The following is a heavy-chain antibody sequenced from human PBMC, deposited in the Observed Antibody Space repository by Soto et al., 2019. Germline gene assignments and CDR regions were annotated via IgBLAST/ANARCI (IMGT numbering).Heavy chain of an antibody. CDR1: GFTFSSYS. CDR2: ISSSSSYI. J-gene: IGHJ4*02. D-gene: IGHD3-16*02. CDR3: ARDLNDYIWGSYRQSSGFDY. Sequence: GGSLRLSCAASGFTFSSYSINWVRQAPGKGLEWVSSISSSSSYIYYADSVKGRFTISRDNAKNSLYLQMNSLRAEDTAVYYCARDLNDYIWGSYRQSSGFDYWGQGTLVTVSS. V-gene: IGHV3-21*01.